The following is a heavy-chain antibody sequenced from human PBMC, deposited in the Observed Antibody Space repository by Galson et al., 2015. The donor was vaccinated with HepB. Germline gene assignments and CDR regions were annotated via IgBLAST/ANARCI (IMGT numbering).Heavy chain of an antibody. J-gene: IGHJ2*01. Sequence: SLRLSCAASGFTFGDYAMSWFRQAPGKGLEWVGFIRSKAYGGTTEYAASVKGRFTISRDDAKNSLYLQMNSLRAEDTAVYYCARDLTGYSSTWRRYWFFDLWGRGTLVTVSS. CDR3: ARDLTGYSSTWRRYWFFDL. V-gene: IGHV3-49*03. D-gene: IGHD6-13*01. CDR1: GFTFGDYA. CDR2: IRSKAYGGTT.